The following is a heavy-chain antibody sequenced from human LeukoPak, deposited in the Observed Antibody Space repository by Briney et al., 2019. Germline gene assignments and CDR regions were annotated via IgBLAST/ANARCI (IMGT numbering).Heavy chain of an antibody. CDR2: INSNSGDT. CDR1: GYSFTGCY. Sequence: ASVKVSCKASGYSFTGCYLHWVRQAPGQGLEWMGWINSNSGDTKFAQKFQGRVTMTRDTSISTAYMELSSLISDDMAVYYCARDQGDYYCTSTSCSGGAFDFWGQGTMVTVSS. D-gene: IGHD2-2*01. V-gene: IGHV1-2*02. J-gene: IGHJ3*01. CDR3: ARDQGDYYCTSTSCSGGAFDF.